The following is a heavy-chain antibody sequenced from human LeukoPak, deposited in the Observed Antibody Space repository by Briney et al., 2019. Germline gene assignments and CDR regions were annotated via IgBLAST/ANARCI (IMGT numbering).Heavy chain of an antibody. Sequence: ASVKVSCKASGYTFTSYGISWVRQAPGQGLEWMGWISAYNGNTNYAQKLQGRVTMTTDTSTGTAYMELRSLRSEDTAVYYCAREGYSGSSVVFDYWGQGTLVTVSS. CDR2: ISAYNGNT. J-gene: IGHJ4*02. CDR1: GYTFTSYG. V-gene: IGHV1-18*01. D-gene: IGHD1-26*01. CDR3: AREGYSGSSVVFDY.